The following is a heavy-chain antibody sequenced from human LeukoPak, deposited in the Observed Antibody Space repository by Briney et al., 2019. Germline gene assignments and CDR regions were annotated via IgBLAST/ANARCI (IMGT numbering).Heavy chain of an antibody. CDR3: ARDVDYGDPGYYFDY. CDR1: GYTFTSYY. D-gene: IGHD4-17*01. J-gene: IGHJ4*02. Sequence: ASVKVSCKASGYTFTSYYMHWVRQAPGQGLEWMGWINPNSGGTNYAQKFQGRVTMTRDTSISTAYMELSRLRSDDTAVYYCARDVDYGDPGYYFDYWGQGTLVTVSS. V-gene: IGHV1-2*02. CDR2: INPNSGGT.